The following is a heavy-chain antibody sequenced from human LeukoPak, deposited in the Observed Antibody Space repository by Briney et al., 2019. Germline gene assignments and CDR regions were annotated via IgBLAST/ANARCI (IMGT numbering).Heavy chain of an antibody. D-gene: IGHD6-19*01. CDR3: ARLAYSSGWYYFDY. Sequence: SLRLSCAASGFTFDDYAMHWVRQAPGKGLEWVSGISWNSGSIGYADSVKGRFTISRDNAKNSLYLQMNSLRAEDTALYYCARLAYSSGWYYFDYWGQGTLVTVSS. V-gene: IGHV3-9*01. CDR2: ISWNSGSI. J-gene: IGHJ4*02. CDR1: GFTFDDYA.